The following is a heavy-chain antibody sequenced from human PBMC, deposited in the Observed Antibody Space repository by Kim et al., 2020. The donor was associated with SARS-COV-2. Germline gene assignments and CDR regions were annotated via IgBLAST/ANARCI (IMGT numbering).Heavy chain of an antibody. D-gene: IGHD2-8*01. V-gene: IGHV3-53*01. CDR3: ARANTY. CDR2: YSGGST. Sequence: YSGGSTYYADSVKGRFTISRDNSKNTLYLQMNSLRAEDTAVYYCARANTYWGQGTLVTVSS. J-gene: IGHJ4*02.